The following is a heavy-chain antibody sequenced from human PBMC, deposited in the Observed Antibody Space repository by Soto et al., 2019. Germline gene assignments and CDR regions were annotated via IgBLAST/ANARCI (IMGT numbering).Heavy chain of an antibody. V-gene: IGHV4-30-4*01. Sequence: QVQLQESGPGLVKPSQTLSLTCTVSGGSISSGGSFWNWIRQPPGKDLEWIGYISNTGSTYYNPFLKSRVNISADTSKNHFSLKLNSVTAADTALDYCAREAGNDVVLTGFHCNWFDPWGQGTLVSVSS. D-gene: IGHD3-9*01. CDR1: GGSISSGGSF. CDR3: AREAGNDVVLTGFHCNWFDP. CDR2: ISNTGST. J-gene: IGHJ5*02.